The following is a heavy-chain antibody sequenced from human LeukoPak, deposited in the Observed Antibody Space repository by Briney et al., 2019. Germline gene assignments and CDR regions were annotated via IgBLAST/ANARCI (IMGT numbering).Heavy chain of an antibody. V-gene: IGHV4-39*07. CDR1: GGSISSSSYY. Sequence: PSETLSLTCTVSGGSISSSSYYWGWIRQPPGKGLEWIGSIYYSGSTYYNPSLKSRVTISVDTSKNLFSLKLSSVTAADTAVYYCARGRPSYYYDSSGPYYFDYWGQGTLVTVSS. J-gene: IGHJ4*02. CDR2: IYYSGST. D-gene: IGHD3-22*01. CDR3: ARGRPSYYYDSSGPYYFDY.